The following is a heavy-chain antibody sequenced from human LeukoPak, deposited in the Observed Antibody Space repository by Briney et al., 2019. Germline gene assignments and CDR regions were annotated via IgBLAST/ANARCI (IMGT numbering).Heavy chain of an antibody. CDR3: ARDAQPEGYCSGGSCYGYYYYMDV. Sequence: ASVKVSCKASGGTFSSYAISWVRQAPGQGLEWMGRISAYNGNTNYAQKLQGRVTMTTDTSTSTAYMELRSLRSDDTAVYYCARDAQPEGYCSGGSCYGYYYYMDVWGKGTTVTISS. CDR1: GGTFSSYA. D-gene: IGHD2-15*01. V-gene: IGHV1-18*01. J-gene: IGHJ6*03. CDR2: ISAYNGNT.